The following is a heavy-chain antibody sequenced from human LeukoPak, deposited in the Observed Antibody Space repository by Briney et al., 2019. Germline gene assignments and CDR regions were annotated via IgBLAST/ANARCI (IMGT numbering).Heavy chain of an antibody. CDR3: ARVSVVVTAFDI. Sequence: SETLSLTCTVSGGSISSYYWSWIRQPAGKALEWIGRIYTSGSISYNPALKSRVTMSVDTSKNQFSLKLTSVTAADTAVYYCARVSVVVTAFDIWGQGTMVTVSS. D-gene: IGHD2-15*01. CDR1: GGSISSYY. V-gene: IGHV4-4*07. CDR2: IYTSGSI. J-gene: IGHJ3*02.